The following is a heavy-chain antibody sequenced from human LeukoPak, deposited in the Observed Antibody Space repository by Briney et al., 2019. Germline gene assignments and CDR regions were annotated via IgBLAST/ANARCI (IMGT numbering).Heavy chain of an antibody. D-gene: IGHD3-16*01. V-gene: IGHV4-61*01. CDR2: FFYSGST. Sequence: SETLSLTCTVSGASVSSGSHYWSWIRQPPGKGLEWIGYFFYSGSTNYNPSLKSRVTMSVDTSKDQFSLKLNSVTAADTAVYYCARDRFALTFDYWGQGILVTVSS. J-gene: IGHJ4*02. CDR1: GASVSSGSHY. CDR3: ARDRFALTFDY.